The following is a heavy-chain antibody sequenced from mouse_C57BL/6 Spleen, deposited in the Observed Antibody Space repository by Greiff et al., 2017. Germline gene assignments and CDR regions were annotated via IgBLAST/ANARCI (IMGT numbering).Heavy chain of an antibody. D-gene: IGHD1-1*01. CDR3: ARDYYGSSPLGDY. CDR1: GYPFTGYW. CDR2: ILPGSGSP. J-gene: IGHJ2*01. Sequence: QLQQSGAELMKPGASVKLSCKATGYPFTGYWIEWVTQRPGHGLELIGEILPGSGSPNYSEKFKGKATFTEGQSSNTAYMQLSSLTTEDPSIYICARDYYGSSPLGDYWGQGTTLTVSS. V-gene: IGHV1-9*01.